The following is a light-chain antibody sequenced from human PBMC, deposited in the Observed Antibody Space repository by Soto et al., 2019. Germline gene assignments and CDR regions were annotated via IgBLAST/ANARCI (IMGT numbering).Light chain of an antibody. Sequence: QSALTQPASVSGSPGQSITISCTGTSSDVGSYNLVSWYQQHPGKAPKLMLYEGNKRPSGVSNRFSGSKSANTASLTISGLQTADEPDYYCCSYAVTNTIVFGTGTKLTVL. V-gene: IGLV2-23*01. CDR2: EGN. CDR3: CSYAVTNTIV. J-gene: IGLJ1*01. CDR1: SSDVGSYNL.